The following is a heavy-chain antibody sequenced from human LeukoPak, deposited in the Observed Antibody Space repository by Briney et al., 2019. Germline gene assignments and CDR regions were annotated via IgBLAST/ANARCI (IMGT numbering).Heavy chain of an antibody. V-gene: IGHV1-24*01. Sequence: ASVKVSCKVSGYTLTELSMHWVRQAPGKGLEWMGGFDPEDGETIYAQKFQGRVTMTEDTSTDTAYMELSSLRSEDTAVYYCAFSVGDSGSYYERAFYIWGQGTMVTVSS. J-gene: IGHJ3*02. CDR1: GYTLTELS. CDR3: AFSVGDSGSYYERAFYI. CDR2: FDPEDGET. D-gene: IGHD1-26*01.